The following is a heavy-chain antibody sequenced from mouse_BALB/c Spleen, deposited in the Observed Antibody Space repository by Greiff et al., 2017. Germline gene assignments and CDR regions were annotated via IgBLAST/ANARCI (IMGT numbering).Heavy chain of an antibody. CDR2: IYPGDGDT. CDR1: GYAFSSYW. Sequence: QVQLQQSGAELVRPGSSVKISCKASGYAFSSYWMNWVKQRPGQGLEWIGQIYPGDGDTNYNGKFKGKATLTADKSSSTAYMQLSSLTSEDSAVYFGARGGDYDVGYYAMDYWGQGTSVTVSS. V-gene: IGHV1-80*01. CDR3: ARGGDYDVGYYAMDY. D-gene: IGHD2-4*01. J-gene: IGHJ4*01.